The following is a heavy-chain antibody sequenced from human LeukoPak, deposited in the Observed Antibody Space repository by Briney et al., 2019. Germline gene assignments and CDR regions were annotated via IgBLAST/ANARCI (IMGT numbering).Heavy chain of an antibody. J-gene: IGHJ4*02. CDR3: ARVISEWLYYFDY. CDR2: IYYSGST. D-gene: IGHD3-3*01. Sequence: SETLSLTCAVSGGSISSGGYSWSWIRQPPGKGLEWIGYIYYSGSTYYNPSLKSRVTISVDTSKNQFSLKLSSVTAADTAVYYCARVISEWLYYFDYWGQGTLVTVSS. V-gene: IGHV4-30-4*07. CDR1: GGSISSGGYS.